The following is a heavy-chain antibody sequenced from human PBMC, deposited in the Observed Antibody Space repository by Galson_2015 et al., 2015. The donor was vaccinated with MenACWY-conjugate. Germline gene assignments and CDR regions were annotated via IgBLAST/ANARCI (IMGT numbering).Heavy chain of an antibody. CDR1: SFSFRNYV. J-gene: IGHJ6*04. CDR3: VASGWSILAGRPSFLDV. Sequence: SLRLSCARSSFSFRNYVINWIRQAPGKGLEWVSTISSGSVHTSYRDSVQGPFNIRRDYTTYLVFLHLSNLRVEDTAVYYCVASGWSILAGRPSFLDVWGKGTTVIVSS. D-gene: IGHD6-19*01. V-gene: IGHV3-21*06. CDR2: ISSGSVHT.